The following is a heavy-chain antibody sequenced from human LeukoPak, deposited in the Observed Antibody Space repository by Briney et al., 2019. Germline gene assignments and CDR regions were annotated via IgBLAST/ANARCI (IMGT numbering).Heavy chain of an antibody. V-gene: IGHV3-23*01. J-gene: IGHJ4*02. CDR3: ARTPYLYFGSGSFQFDY. CDR1: GFTFSNYA. Sequence: PGGSLRLSCAASGFTFSNYAMNWVRQAPGKGLEWVSAISGGNTYYADSVKGRFTISRDNSKNTLYLRLNSLRADDTAVYFRARTPYLYFGSGSFQFDYWGQGTLVTVSS. CDR2: ISGGNT. D-gene: IGHD3-10*01.